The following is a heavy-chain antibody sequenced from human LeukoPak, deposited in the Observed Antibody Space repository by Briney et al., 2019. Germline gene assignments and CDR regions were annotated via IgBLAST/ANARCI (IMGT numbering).Heavy chain of an antibody. V-gene: IGHV4-4*09. Sequence: SETLSLTCTVSGGSISSYYWSWIRQPPGKGLEWIGYIYTSGSTNYNPSLKSRVTIPVDTSKNQFSLKLSSVTAAVTAVYYCARQSHVWGPYYWGQGTLVTVSS. CDR1: GGSISSYY. J-gene: IGHJ4*02. CDR2: IYTSGST. D-gene: IGHD3-16*01. CDR3: ARQSHVWGPYY.